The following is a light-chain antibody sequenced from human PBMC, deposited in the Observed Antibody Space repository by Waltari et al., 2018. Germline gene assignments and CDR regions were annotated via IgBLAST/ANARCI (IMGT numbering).Light chain of an antibody. CDR2: EVN. CDR1: SRDVGGYNY. V-gene: IGLV2-8*01. Sequence: QSALTQPPSAAGSPGPSVTISCTGTSRDVGGYNYVSWYQQHPGKAPKLLIYEVNKRPSGVPDRFSGSKSGNTASLTVSGLQVEDEGDYYCSSFAGRDNFGVFGGGTKLTVL. J-gene: IGLJ3*02. CDR3: SSFAGRDNFGV.